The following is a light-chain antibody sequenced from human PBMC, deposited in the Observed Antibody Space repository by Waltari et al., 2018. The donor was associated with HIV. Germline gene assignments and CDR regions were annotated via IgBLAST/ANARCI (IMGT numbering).Light chain of an antibody. CDR2: VVT. Sequence: QSALTQPPSASGSPGQSVAISCTGTSSDVVGYNSVSWYQQHPGKAPKIMIYVVTKRPSGVPDRFSCSKSGNTASLTVSGLQAEEEADYYCSSYAGSNNVLFGGGTKLTVL. CDR3: SSYAGSNNVL. V-gene: IGLV2-8*01. J-gene: IGLJ2*01. CDR1: SSDVVGYNS.